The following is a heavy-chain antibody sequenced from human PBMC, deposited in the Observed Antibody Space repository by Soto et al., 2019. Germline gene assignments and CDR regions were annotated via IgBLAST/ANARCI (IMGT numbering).Heavy chain of an antibody. D-gene: IGHD5-12*01. V-gene: IGHV4-59*01. Sequence: SETLSLTCTVSGGSISSYSWSWIRQAPGRGLEWIGYIYYGGNTKYNPSLKSRLTISLDTAKNQFSLRLTAVTAADTAVYYCARDPFSGFGSFDIWGQGTMVTVSS. CDR1: GGSISSYS. CDR2: IYYGGNT. CDR3: ARDPFSGFGSFDI. J-gene: IGHJ3*02.